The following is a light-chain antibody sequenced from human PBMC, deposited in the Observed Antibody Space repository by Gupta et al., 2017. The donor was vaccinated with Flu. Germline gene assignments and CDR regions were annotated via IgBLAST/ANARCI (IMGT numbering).Light chain of an antibody. J-gene: IGLJ3*02. Sequence: QSALTQPPSASGSPGRSVTISCTGTSNDVGGYNYVSWYQQHPGKAPKFMIYDVSKRPSGVPDRFSGSKSGNTASLTVSGRQAEDEADYYCSSYAGSSNWVFGGGTRLSVL. CDR3: SSYAGSSNWV. V-gene: IGLV2-8*01. CDR2: DVS. CDR1: SNDVGGYNY.